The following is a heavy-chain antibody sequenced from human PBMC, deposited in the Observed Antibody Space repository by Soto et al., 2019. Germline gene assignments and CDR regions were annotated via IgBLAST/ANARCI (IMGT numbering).Heavy chain of an antibody. Sequence: SETLSLTCTVSGGSISSGDYYWSWVRQPPGKGLEWIGYIYYSGSTYYNPSLKSRVTISVDTSKNQFSLKLSSVTAADTAVYYCARGESSGYYWSFYFDYWGQGTLVTVSS. CDR3: ARGESSGYYWSFYFDY. CDR1: GGSISSGDYY. J-gene: IGHJ4*02. D-gene: IGHD3-22*01. CDR2: IYYSGST. V-gene: IGHV4-30-4*01.